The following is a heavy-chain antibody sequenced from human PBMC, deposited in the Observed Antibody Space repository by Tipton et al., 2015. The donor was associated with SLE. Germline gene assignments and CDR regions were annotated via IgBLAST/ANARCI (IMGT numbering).Heavy chain of an antibody. V-gene: IGHV4-39*07. D-gene: IGHD6-25*01. CDR3: ARESGIAAAVEVQY. CDR1: GGSISSSSYY. Sequence: TLSLTCTVPGGSISSSSYYWGWIRQPPGKGLEWIGSIYYSGSTYYNPSLKSRVTISVDTSKNQFSLKLSSVTAADTAVYYCARESGIAAAVEVQYWGQGTLVTVSS. CDR2: IYYSGST. J-gene: IGHJ4*02.